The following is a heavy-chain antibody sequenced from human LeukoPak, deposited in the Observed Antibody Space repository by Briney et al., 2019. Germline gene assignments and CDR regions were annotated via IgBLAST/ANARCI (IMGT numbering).Heavy chain of an antibody. V-gene: IGHV4-4*02. CDR2: IYHSGRT. Sequence: PSETLSLTCAVSGGSISSSNWWSWVRQPPGKGLGWIGEIYHSGRTYSNPSLKSRVTISVDTSKNQFSLKMTSVTAADTAVYFCARGRGYCSPTTCQGLFDPWGQGNLVTVSS. D-gene: IGHD2-2*03. CDR1: GGSISSSNW. CDR3: ARGRGYCSPTTCQGLFDP. J-gene: IGHJ5*02.